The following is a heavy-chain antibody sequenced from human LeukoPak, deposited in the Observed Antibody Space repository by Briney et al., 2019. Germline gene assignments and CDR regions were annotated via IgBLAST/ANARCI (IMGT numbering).Heavy chain of an antibody. Sequence: PGGSLRLSCAASGFTFSDYYMSWIRQAPGKGLEWVAVIWYDGSNKYYADSVKGRFTISRDNSKNTLYLQMNSLRAEDTAVYYCARDGIQLWLKMRYYFDYWGQGTLVTVSS. CDR3: ARDGIQLWLKMRYYFDY. V-gene: IGHV3-33*08. J-gene: IGHJ4*02. CDR2: IWYDGSNK. D-gene: IGHD5-18*01. CDR1: GFTFSDYY.